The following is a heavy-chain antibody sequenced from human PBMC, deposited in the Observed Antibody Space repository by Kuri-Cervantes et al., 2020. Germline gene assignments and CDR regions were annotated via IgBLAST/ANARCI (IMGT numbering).Heavy chain of an antibody. CDR2: IYYTGST. D-gene: IGHD4-17*01. V-gene: IGHV4-59*08. J-gene: IGHJ4*02. CDR3: ARQSGTVTLDY. CDR1: GGSISTYY. Sequence: SQTLSLTCTVSGGSISTYYWTWIRQPPGQGLGWIGYIYYTGSTYYNPFLKSRVTISVDTSKNQFSLKLSSVTAADTAVYYCARQSGTVTLDYWGQGTLVTVSS.